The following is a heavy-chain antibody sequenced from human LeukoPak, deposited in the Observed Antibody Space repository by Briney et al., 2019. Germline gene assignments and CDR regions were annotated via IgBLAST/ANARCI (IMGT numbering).Heavy chain of an antibody. CDR3: VRGQTIDY. D-gene: IGHD3-3*01. J-gene: IGHJ4*02. CDR1: GFTFSNYW. V-gene: IGHV3-74*01. CDR2: IKSDGTGI. Sequence: PGGSLTLSCTTSGFTFSNYWMYWVRHAPGKGLMWVSRIKSDGTGITYTDSVEGRFTISRDNAKNTLYLQMNSLRDEDTAVYYCVRGQTIDYWGQGTLVPVSS.